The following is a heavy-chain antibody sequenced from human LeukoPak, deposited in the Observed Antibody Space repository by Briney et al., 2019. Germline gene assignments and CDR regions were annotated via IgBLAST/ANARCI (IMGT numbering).Heavy chain of an antibody. CDR3: ARVGSGCFDY. J-gene: IGHJ4*02. CDR2: IYYSGNT. CDR1: GGSISSYY. D-gene: IGHD6-19*01. Sequence: SETLSLTCTVSGGSISSYYWSWVRQPPGKGLEWIGYIYYSGNTNDNPSLKSRVTISIDTSKNQFSLKMSSVTAADTAVYYCARVGSGCFDYWGQGTLVTVSS. V-gene: IGHV4-59*01.